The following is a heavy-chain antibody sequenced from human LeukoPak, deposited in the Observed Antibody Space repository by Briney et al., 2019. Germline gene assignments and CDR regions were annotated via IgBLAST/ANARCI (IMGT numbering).Heavy chain of an antibody. CDR3: ARLGRRQLVPFDY. Sequence: TSSETLSLTCAVYGGSFSGYYWSWIRQPPGKGLEWIGEINHSGSTNYNPSLKSRVTISVDTSKNQFSLKLSSVTAADTAVYYCARLGRRQLVPFDYWGQGTLVTVS. D-gene: IGHD6-6*01. CDR1: GGSFSGYY. CDR2: INHSGST. J-gene: IGHJ4*02. V-gene: IGHV4-34*01.